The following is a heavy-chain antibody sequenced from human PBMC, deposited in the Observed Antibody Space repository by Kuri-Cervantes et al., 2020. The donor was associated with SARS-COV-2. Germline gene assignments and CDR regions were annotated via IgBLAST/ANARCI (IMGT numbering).Heavy chain of an antibody. CDR1: GGSFSGYY. V-gene: IGHV4-34*01. J-gene: IGHJ5*02. CDR3: ARVKGIVLIDWFDP. CDR2: INHSGST. D-gene: IGHD2-8*01. Sequence: SQTLSLTCAVYGGSFSGYYWSWNRQPPGKGLEWIGEINHSGSTNYNPSLKSRVTISVDTSKNQFSLKLSSVTAADTAVYYCARVKGIVLIDWFDPWGQGTLVTVSS.